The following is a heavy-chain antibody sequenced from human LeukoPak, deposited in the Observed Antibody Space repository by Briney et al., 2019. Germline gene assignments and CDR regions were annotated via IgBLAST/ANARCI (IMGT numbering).Heavy chain of an antibody. CDR2: ISYDGSSK. D-gene: IGHD6-6*01. J-gene: IGHJ3*02. V-gene: IGHV3-30-3*01. Sequence: GGSLRLSCAASGFTFSSYPMHWVRQAPGKGLEWVAIISYDGSSKNYADSLKGRFTISRGNSKNTLYLQMNSLTAEDTAVYYCAKDFIPYSSSGDAFDIWGQGTMVTVSS. CDR1: GFTFSSYP. CDR3: AKDFIPYSSSGDAFDI.